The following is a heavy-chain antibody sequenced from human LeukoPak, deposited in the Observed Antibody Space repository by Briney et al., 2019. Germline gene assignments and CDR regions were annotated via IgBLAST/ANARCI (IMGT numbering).Heavy chain of an antibody. CDR3: AKEGTRIKRITMVRGDAFDI. CDR1: GFTFSSYG. D-gene: IGHD3-10*01. CDR2: ISYDGSNK. Sequence: GRSLRLSCAASGFTFSSYGMHWVRQAPGKGLEWVAVISYDGSNKYYADSVKGRFTISRDNSKNTLYLQMNSLRAEDTAVYYCAKEGTRIKRITMVRGDAFDIWGQGTMVTVSS. V-gene: IGHV3-30*18. J-gene: IGHJ3*02.